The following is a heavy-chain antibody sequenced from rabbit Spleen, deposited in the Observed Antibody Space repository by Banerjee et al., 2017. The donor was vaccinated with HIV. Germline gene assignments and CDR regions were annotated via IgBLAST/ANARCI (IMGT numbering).Heavy chain of an antibody. J-gene: IGHJ4*01. Sequence: EESGGDLVKPEGSLTLTCTASGFSFSSSYWICWVRQAPGKGLEWIACIYTGSSGSTYYASWAKGRFTISETSSTTVTLQMTSLTAADTATYFCARAGADYNYAFTLWGQGTLVTVS. CDR2: IYTGSSGST. V-gene: IGHV1S45*01. D-gene: IGHD2-1*01. CDR1: GFSFSSSYW. CDR3: ARAGADYNYAFTL.